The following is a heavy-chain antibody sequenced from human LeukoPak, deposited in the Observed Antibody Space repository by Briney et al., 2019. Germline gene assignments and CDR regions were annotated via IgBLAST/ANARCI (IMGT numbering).Heavy chain of an antibody. J-gene: IGHJ4*02. D-gene: IGHD3-9*01. CDR1: GYTFTDYY. CDR3: ARDSSRRPQKYDIATSFSTEN. CDR2: TNPKICGT. Sequence: PGASVKVSCKTSGYTFTDYYIHWVRQAPGQGLESMGWTNPKICGTNYAPRFQGRVSMTSDTSITTAYMQLRRVTSDDTAVYYCARDSSRRPQKYDIATSFSTENWGQGTLVAVSS. V-gene: IGHV1-2*02.